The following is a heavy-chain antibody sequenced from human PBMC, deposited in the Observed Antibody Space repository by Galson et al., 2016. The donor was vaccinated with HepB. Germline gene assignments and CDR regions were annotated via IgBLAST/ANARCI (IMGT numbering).Heavy chain of an antibody. J-gene: IGHJ5*02. CDR2: TYYRSKWYN. CDR1: GDSVSSNSAA. CDR3: GRDPYSLANWFDP. V-gene: IGHV6-1*01. Sequence: CAISGDSVSSNSAAWNWIRQSPSRGLEWLGRTYYRSKWYNDYAVSVKSRITINPDTSKNQFSLQLNSVTHEYTAVYYCGRDPYSLANWFDPWGQGTLVTVSS. D-gene: IGHD3-16*01.